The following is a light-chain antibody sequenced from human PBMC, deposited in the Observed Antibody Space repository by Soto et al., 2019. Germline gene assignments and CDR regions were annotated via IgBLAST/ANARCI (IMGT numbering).Light chain of an antibody. J-gene: IGLJ1*01. V-gene: IGLV2-23*01. CDR2: EGT. CDR3: CSYVGYETFYV. Sequence: QSALTQPASVSGSPGQSITISCTGTSSVVGNYNIVSWYQHHPGKAPKLIIYEGTKRPSGVSNRFSGSYSGNAASLTISGLQAEDEADYYCCSYVGYETFYVFGIGTKVTVL. CDR1: SSVVGNYNI.